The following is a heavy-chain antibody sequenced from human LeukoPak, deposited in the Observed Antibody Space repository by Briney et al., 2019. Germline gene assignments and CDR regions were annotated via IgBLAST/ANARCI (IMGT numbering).Heavy chain of an antibody. V-gene: IGHV3-48*02. Sequence: GGSLRLSCAASGFSFSSYSVNWARQAPGKGLEWLSYISDSGSTIFYADSVKGRFTISRDNGMNSLYLQMNSLRDEDTAVYYCARDLPYSSGWYFGYWGQGTLVTVSS. D-gene: IGHD6-19*01. J-gene: IGHJ4*02. CDR1: GFSFSSYS. CDR2: ISDSGSTI. CDR3: ARDLPYSSGWYFGY.